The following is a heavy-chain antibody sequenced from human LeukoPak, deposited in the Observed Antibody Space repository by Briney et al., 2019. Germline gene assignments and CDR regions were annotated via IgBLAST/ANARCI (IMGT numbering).Heavy chain of an antibody. CDR2: ISYDGSNK. CDR3: AKVGGYGDYIIDY. D-gene: IGHD4-17*01. Sequence: PGRSLRLSCAASGFTFSSYGMHWVRQAPGKGLEWVAVISYDGSNKYYADSVKGRFTISRDNSKNTLYLQMNSLRAEDTAVYYCAKVGGYGDYIIDYWGQGTLVTVSS. J-gene: IGHJ4*02. V-gene: IGHV3-30*18. CDR1: GFTFSSYG.